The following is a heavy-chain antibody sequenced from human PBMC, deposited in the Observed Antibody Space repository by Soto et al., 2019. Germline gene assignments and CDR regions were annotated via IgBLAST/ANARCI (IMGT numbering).Heavy chain of an antibody. CDR2: ISWDGGST. Sequence: TGGSQGHCWAASGLTFDDYTMHWVRQAPGEGLEWVSLISWDGGSTYYADSVKGRFTISRDNSKNSLYLQMNNLRTEDTALYYCAKDINPPGGQHYYYGMDVWGQGTTVTASS. J-gene: IGHJ6*02. CDR1: GLTFDDYT. D-gene: IGHD6-25*01. V-gene: IGHV3-43*01. CDR3: AKDINPPGGQHYYYGMDV.